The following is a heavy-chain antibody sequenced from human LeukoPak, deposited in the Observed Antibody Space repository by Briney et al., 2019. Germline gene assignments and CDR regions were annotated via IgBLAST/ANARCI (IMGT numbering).Heavy chain of an antibody. Sequence: PGGSLRLSCAASGFTVSSNYMSWVRQAPGKGLEWVSVIYSGGSTYYADSVKGRFTISRDNSKNTLYLQMNSLRAEDTAVYYCVRPRGSSGYLDAFDIWGQGTMVTVSS. CDR2: IYSGGST. V-gene: IGHV3-53*01. CDR1: GFTVSSNY. CDR3: VRPRGSSGYLDAFDI. J-gene: IGHJ3*02. D-gene: IGHD3-22*01.